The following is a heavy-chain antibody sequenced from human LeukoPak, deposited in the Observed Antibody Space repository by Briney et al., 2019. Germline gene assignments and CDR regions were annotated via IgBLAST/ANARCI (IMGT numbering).Heavy chain of an antibody. J-gene: IGHJ5*02. V-gene: IGHV1-2*02. CDR2: INPNSGGT. Sequence: ASVKVSCKASGYTFTGYYMHWVRQAPGQGLEWMGWINPNSGGTNYAQKFQGRVTMTRDTSISTAYMELSRLRSDDTAVYYCARGPYGDYVHWFDPWGQGTLVTVSS. CDR1: GYTFTGYY. CDR3: ARGPYGDYVHWFDP. D-gene: IGHD4-17*01.